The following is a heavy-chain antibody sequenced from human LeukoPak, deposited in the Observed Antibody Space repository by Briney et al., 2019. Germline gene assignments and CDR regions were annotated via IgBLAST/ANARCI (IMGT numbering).Heavy chain of an antibody. D-gene: IGHD6-13*01. CDR1: GGSISSAAYY. CDR2: IYYTGTT. V-gene: IGHV4-39*01. CDR3: ARRPIAAGNNWFDP. Sequence: SETLSLTCTVSGGSISSAAYYWGWVRQPPGKGLDWIGSIYYTGTTYYSPPLQTRATLSFDTSKNQFSLKLTSVTAADTAVYFCARRPIAAGNNWFDPWGQGTLVTVSS. J-gene: IGHJ5*02.